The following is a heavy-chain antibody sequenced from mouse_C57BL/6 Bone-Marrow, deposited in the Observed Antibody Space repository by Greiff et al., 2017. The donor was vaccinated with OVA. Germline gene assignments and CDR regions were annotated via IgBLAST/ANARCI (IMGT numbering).Heavy chain of an antibody. CDR1: GYTFTSYG. D-gene: IGHD2-4*01. J-gene: IGHJ3*01. V-gene: IGHV1-81*01. CDR2: IYPRSGNT. CDR3: ARGIYYDYEAY. Sequence: VQLQQSGAELARPGASVKLSCKASGYTFTSYGISWVKQRTGQGLEWIGEIYPRSGNTYYNEKFKGKATLTADKSSSTAYMELRSLTSEDSAVYFCARGIYYDYEAYWGQGTLVTVSA.